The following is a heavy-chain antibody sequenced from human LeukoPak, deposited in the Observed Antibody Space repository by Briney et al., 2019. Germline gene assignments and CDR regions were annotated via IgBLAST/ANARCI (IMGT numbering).Heavy chain of an antibody. V-gene: IGHV3-7*01. CDR3: ARVGHYFDY. J-gene: IGHJ4*02. D-gene: IGHD3-16*01. CDR2: IKQDGSEK. CDR1: GFTFSSYW. Sequence: GGSLILSCAASGFTFSSYWMSWVRQAPGKGLEWVANIKQDGSEKYYVDSGKGRFTISRDNANNSLYLQMNSLRAEDTAVYYCARVGHYFDYWGQGTVVPVSS.